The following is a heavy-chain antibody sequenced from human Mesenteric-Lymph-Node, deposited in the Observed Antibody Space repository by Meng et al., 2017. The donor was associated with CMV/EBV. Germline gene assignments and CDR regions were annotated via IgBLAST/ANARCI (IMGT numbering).Heavy chain of an antibody. J-gene: IGHJ4*02. V-gene: IGHV3-48*04. CDR1: GFTFSSYS. CDR2: ISSSSTI. D-gene: IGHD6-25*01. CDR3: AKNAKLSSGYLDY. Sequence: GESLKISCAASGFTFSSYSMNWVRQAPGKGLEWVSYISSSSTIYYADSVKGRFTISRDNAKNSLYLQMSSLRAEDTAVYYCAKNAKLSSGYLDYWGQGTLVTVSS.